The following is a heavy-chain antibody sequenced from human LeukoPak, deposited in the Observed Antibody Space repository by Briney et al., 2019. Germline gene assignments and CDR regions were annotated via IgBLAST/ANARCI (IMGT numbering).Heavy chain of an antibody. Sequence: ASVKVSCKASGYTFTSYDINWVRQATGQGLEWMGWMNPNSGNTGYAQKFQGRVTMTRNTSISTAYMELSSLRSEDTAVYYCARGSTFGSGYYYLGVCDIWGQGTMVTVSS. D-gene: IGHD3-22*01. CDR3: ARGSTFGSGYYYLGVCDI. CDR1: GYTFTSYD. CDR2: MNPNSGNT. V-gene: IGHV1-8*01. J-gene: IGHJ3*02.